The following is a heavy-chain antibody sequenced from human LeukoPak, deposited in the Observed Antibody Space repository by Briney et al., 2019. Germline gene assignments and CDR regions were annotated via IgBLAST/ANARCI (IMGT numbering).Heavy chain of an antibody. CDR2: INEDGSTT. J-gene: IGHJ4*02. V-gene: IGHV3-74*01. D-gene: IGHD5-18*01. CDR3: AREDTALVIAY. Sequence: GGSLRLSCAASGFTFSSNWMHWVRQAPGKELVWVSRINEDGSTTNYADSVKGRFTISRDNSKNTLYLQMNSLRVEDTAVYYCAREDTALVIAYWGQGTLVTVSS. CDR1: GFTFSSNW.